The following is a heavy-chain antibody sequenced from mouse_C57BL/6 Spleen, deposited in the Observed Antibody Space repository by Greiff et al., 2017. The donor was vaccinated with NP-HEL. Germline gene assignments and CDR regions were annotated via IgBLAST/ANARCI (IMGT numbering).Heavy chain of an antibody. Sequence: EVQGVESGGGLVKPGGSLKLSCAASGFTFSSYAMSWVRQTPEKRLEWVATISDGGSYTYYPDNVKGRFTISRDNAKNNLYLQMSHLKSEDTAMYYCARGGHYGSSPFAYWGQGTLVTVSA. CDR1: GFTFSSYA. J-gene: IGHJ3*01. CDR3: ARGGHYGSSPFAY. V-gene: IGHV5-4*01. CDR2: ISDGGSYT. D-gene: IGHD1-1*01.